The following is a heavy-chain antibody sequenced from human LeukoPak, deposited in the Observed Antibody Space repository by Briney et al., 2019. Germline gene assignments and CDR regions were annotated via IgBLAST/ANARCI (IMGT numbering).Heavy chain of an antibody. V-gene: IGHV3-21*01. J-gene: IGHJ4*02. CDR2: ISSSSSYM. Sequence: GGSLRLSCAASGFTFNTYSMNWVRQAPGKGLEWVSCISSSSSYMYYADSVRGRFTISRDNAKISLYLQMNSLRAEDTAVYYCARASGGVSGYDLYYFDFWGQGTLVTVSS. CDR3: ARASGGVSGYDLYYFDF. D-gene: IGHD5-12*01. CDR1: GFTFNTYS.